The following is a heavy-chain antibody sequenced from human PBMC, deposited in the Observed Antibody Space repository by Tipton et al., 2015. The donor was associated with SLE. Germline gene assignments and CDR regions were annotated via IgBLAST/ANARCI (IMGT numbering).Heavy chain of an antibody. J-gene: IGHJ3*02. CDR3: ARNYGDYNAYDI. Sequence: QVQLVQSGAEVKKPGSSVKVSCKASGGIFNSYRITWVRQAPGQRLEWMGGIITFLGTAKYAQKFQGRVTITADESTSTAYMELSSLRSEDTGVYYCARNYGDYNAYDIWGQGTMVIVSS. CDR2: IITFLGTA. D-gene: IGHD4-17*01. V-gene: IGHV1-69*01. CDR1: GGIFNSYR.